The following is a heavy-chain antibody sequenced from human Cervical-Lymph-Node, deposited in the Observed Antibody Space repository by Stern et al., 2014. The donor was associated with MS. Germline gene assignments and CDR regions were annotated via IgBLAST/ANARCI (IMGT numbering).Heavy chain of an antibody. CDR2: ISNDGSNE. CDR1: GFTFSTYA. J-gene: IGHJ4*02. CDR3: ARDGGAGWYDY. D-gene: IGHD6-19*01. Sequence: QVQLVESGGGVVQPGRSLRISCAASGFTFSTYAMHWVRQSPGQGLEWVAVISNDGSNEYYVDSVNGRFTISRDNSQNTLYLEMNSLRAEDTAMYYCARDGGAGWYDYWGQGTLVTVSS. V-gene: IGHV3-30*04.